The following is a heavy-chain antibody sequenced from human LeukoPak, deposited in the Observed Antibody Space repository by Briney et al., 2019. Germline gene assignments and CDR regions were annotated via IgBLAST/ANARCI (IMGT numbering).Heavy chain of an antibody. CDR1: GGSISSSSYY. D-gene: IGHD6-13*01. V-gene: IGHV4-39*01. Sequence: SETLSLTCTVSGGSISSSSYYWGWIRQPPGKGLEWIGSIYYSGSTYYNPSLKSRVTITVDTSKNQFSLKLSSVTAADTAVYYCARQGTYSSSSFDYWGQGTLVTVSS. CDR2: IYYSGST. CDR3: ARQGTYSSSSFDY. J-gene: IGHJ4*02.